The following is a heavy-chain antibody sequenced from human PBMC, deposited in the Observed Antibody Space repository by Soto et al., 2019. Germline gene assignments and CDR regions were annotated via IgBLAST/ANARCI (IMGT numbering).Heavy chain of an antibody. Sequence: QVQLVQSGAEEKKPGASVKVSCKASGYTFTSYAMHWVRQAPGQRLEWMGWINAGNGNTKYSQKFQGRVTITRDTTASTAYMELSSLRSEDTAVYYCARGVGDSAPDYWGQGTLVTVSS. CDR1: GYTFTSYA. CDR2: INAGNGNT. J-gene: IGHJ4*02. CDR3: ARGVGDSAPDY. V-gene: IGHV1-3*05. D-gene: IGHD2-15*01.